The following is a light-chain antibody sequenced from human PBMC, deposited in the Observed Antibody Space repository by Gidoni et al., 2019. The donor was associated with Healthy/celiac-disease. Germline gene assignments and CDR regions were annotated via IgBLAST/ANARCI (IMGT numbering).Light chain of an antibody. CDR3: QVWDSSTVV. Sequence: SYELTQPLSVSVALGPTARITCGGNNIGSKNVHWYQQKPGQAPVLVIYRDSNRPSGIPERFSGSNSGSTATLTISRAQAGDEADYYCQVWDSSTVVFGGGTKLTVL. CDR2: RDS. V-gene: IGLV3-9*01. CDR1: NIGSKN. J-gene: IGLJ2*01.